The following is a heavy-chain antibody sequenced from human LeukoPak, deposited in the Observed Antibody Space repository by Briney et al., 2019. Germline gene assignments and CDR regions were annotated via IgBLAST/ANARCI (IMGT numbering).Heavy chain of an antibody. J-gene: IGHJ4*02. V-gene: IGHV4-38-2*01. CDR1: GYSISSGYY. CDR2: IDHSGST. Sequence: SETLSLTCAVSGYSISSGYYWGWIRQPPGKGLEWIGSIDHSGSTYYNPSLKSRVTISVDTSKNQFSLKLSSVTAADTAVYYCARYRYRGRYCSSTSCFTPQGVYFDYWGQGTLVTVSS. D-gene: IGHD2-2*02. CDR3: ARYRYRGRYCSSTSCFTPQGVYFDY.